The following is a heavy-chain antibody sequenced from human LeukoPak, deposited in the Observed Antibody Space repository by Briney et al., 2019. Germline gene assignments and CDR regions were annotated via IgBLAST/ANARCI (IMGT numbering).Heavy chain of an antibody. V-gene: IGHV4-34*01. CDR2: INHSGST. CDR1: GGSFSGYY. Sequence: SETLSLTCAVYGGSFSGYYWSWIRQPPGKGLEWIGEINHSGSTYYNPSLKSRVTISVDTSKNQFSLNLSSVTAADTAVYYCARERAPYYYDSSGYHRVFDYWGQGTLVTASS. J-gene: IGHJ4*02. D-gene: IGHD3-22*01. CDR3: ARERAPYYYDSSGYHRVFDY.